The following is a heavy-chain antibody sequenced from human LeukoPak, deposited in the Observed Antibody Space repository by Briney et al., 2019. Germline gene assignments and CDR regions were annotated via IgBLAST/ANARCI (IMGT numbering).Heavy chain of an antibody. J-gene: IGHJ3*02. V-gene: IGHV3-48*01. CDR2: ISRSSTIV. D-gene: IGHD3-10*01. CDR3: ARGSSLGVTAFDI. Sequence: PGGSLRLSCAASGFTFSAYSLSWVRQPPGKGLEWVSYISRSSTIVSYADSVKGRFTISRDNAENSLHLQMNSLRADDTAVYYCARGSSLGVTAFDIWGQGTMVTVSS. CDR1: GFTFSAYS.